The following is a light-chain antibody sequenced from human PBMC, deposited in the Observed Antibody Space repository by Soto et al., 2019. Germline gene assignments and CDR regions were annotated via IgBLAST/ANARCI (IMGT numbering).Light chain of an antibody. J-gene: IGKJ4*01. CDR3: MQGTTWPRA. V-gene: IGKV2-30*02. CDR1: QSLGHSDGNTY. Sequence: DVVMTQSPLSLPVTLGQPASISCRSSQSLGHSDGNTYLSWFQQTPGQAPRPLIYNVSNRDSGVPDRFSGSGSETDFTLNISRVEAEDVVVYYCMQGTTWPRAFGGGTKVEI. CDR2: NVS.